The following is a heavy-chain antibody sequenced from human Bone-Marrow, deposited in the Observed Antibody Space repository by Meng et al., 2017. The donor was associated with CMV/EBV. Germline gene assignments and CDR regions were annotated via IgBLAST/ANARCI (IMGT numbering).Heavy chain of an antibody. J-gene: IGHJ4*02. D-gene: IGHD2-2*02. V-gene: IGHV3-49*04. CDR3: TRDCTGTSCYTRVGISFDY. CDR2: IRSKAYGGTT. CDR1: GFTFGAYA. Sequence: GESLKISCRASGFTFGAYAMSWVRQAPGKGLEWVGFIRSKAYGGTTEYAASVKGRFTISRDDSKSIAYLQMNSLKTEDTAVYYCTRDCTGTSCYTRVGISFDYWGQGTRVTVYS.